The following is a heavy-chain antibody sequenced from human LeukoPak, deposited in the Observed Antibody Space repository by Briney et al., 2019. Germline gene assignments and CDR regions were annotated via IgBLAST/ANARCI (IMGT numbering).Heavy chain of an antibody. J-gene: IGHJ4*02. D-gene: IGHD6-19*01. Sequence: GGSLRLSCAASGFTFSSYSMNWVRQAPGKGLEWVSYISSSSSTIYYADSVKGRFTISRDNAKNSLYLQMNSLRAEDTALYYCAKGQWLVRDYFDYWGQGTLVTVSS. CDR3: AKGQWLVRDYFDY. CDR1: GFTFSSYS. V-gene: IGHV3-48*04. CDR2: ISSSSSTI.